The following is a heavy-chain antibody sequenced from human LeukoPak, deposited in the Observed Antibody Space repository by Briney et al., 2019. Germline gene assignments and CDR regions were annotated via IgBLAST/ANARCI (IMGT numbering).Heavy chain of an antibody. V-gene: IGHV3-7*03. CDR2: IKEDGSAQ. CDR1: GFTFNGYW. CDR3: AKARGAASFDY. Sequence: GGSLRLSCAASGFTFNGYWMSWVRQAPGKGLEWVANIKEDGSAQYYVGSVKGRFTISRDNAKNSLNLQMNSLRAEDTAVYYCAKARGAASFDYWGQGTLVTVSS. J-gene: IGHJ4*02. D-gene: IGHD3-16*01.